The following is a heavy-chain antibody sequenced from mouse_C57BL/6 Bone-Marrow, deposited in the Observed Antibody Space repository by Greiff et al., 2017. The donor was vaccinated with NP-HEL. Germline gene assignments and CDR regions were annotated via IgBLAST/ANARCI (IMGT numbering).Heavy chain of an antibody. CDR2: IQPTSGST. J-gene: IGHJ2*01. V-gene: IGHV1-64*01. D-gene: IGHD2-3*01. CDR1: GYTFTSYW. CDR3: AREWDGYYSYCFAY. Sequence: QVQLQQPGAELVKPGASVKLSCKASGYTFTSYWMHWVQQRPGQGLEWIGMIQPTSGSTNYNAKFKSKATLTVDKSSSTAYMQLSGLTSHDSSVYYCAREWDGYYSYCFAYWGQGTTLTVSS.